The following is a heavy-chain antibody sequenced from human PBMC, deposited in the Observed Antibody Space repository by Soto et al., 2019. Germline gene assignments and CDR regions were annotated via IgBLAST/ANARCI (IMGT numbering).Heavy chain of an antibody. J-gene: IGHJ6*02. V-gene: IGHV4-39*01. D-gene: IGHD2-8*01. Sequence: SETLSLTCSVSHDSMNTVKHYWGAILQPLGKGLEWVGSSYYGFIAYYNPSLKSRVTISVDTSKTQFSLKLSSVTAADTAVYYCARQKVYAMCYYYYGMEVWGQGTTVTVSS. CDR3: ARQKVYAMCYYYYGMEV. CDR1: HDSMNTVKHY. CDR2: SYYGFIA.